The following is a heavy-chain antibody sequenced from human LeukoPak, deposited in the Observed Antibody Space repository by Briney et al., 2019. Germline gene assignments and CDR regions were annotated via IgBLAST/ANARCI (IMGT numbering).Heavy chain of an antibody. CDR2: IYYSGST. D-gene: IGHD5-18*01. CDR1: GASISGYH. Sequence: SETLSLTCTASGASISGYHWRWIRQPPGKGLEWIGYIYYSGSTSYNPSLKSRVTISLDTSKNQFSLRLSSVTAADTSVYYCARLQMDTAMVRFDYWGQGTLVTVSS. V-gene: IGHV4-59*08. CDR3: ARLQMDTAMVRFDY. J-gene: IGHJ4*02.